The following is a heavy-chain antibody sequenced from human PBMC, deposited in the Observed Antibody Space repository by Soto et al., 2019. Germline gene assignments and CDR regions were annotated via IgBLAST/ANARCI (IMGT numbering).Heavy chain of an antibody. CDR3: ARGPGELSLPFDL. CDR2: IYCSGST. CDR1: GDSIRSSYY. Sequence: PAETLSLTCTISGDSIRSSYYWGWLRQPPGKGLEWIGSIYCSGSTYYNPSLKSRVTISVDTSKNQFSLKLSSVTAADTAVYYCARGPGELSLPFDLWGQGTLVTVSS. J-gene: IGHJ4*01. D-gene: IGHD3-16*02. V-gene: IGHV4-39*07.